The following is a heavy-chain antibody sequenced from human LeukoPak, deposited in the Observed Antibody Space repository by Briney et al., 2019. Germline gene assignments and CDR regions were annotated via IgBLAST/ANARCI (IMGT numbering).Heavy chain of an antibody. Sequence: GGSLRLSCTASGFTFSGYSMSWVRQAPGKGLEWVSSIGSTSTYMYYADSVKGRFTISRDNAKNSLYLQMNSLRAEDTAVYYCARPPFMDAPMAFYWYFDLWGRGTLVTVPS. CDR3: ARPPFMDAPMAFYWYFDL. V-gene: IGHV3-21*01. CDR2: IGSTSTYM. D-gene: IGHD5-18*01. J-gene: IGHJ2*01. CDR1: GFTFSGYS.